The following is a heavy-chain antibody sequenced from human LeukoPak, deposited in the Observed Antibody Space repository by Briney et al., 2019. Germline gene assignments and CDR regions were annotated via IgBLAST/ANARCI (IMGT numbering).Heavy chain of an antibody. Sequence: GASVKVSCKASGYTFTSYGISWVRQAPGQGLEWMGWISAYNGNTNYAQKLQGRVTMTTDTSTSTAYMELRSLRSDDTAVYYCARADYGDYTDYIDYWGQGTLVTVSS. J-gene: IGHJ4*02. CDR2: ISAYNGNT. CDR1: GYTFTSYG. D-gene: IGHD4-17*01. CDR3: ARADYGDYTDYIDY. V-gene: IGHV1-18*01.